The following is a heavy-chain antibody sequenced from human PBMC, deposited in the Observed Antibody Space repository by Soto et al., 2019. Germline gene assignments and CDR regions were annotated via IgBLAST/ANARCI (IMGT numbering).Heavy chain of an antibody. V-gene: IGHV4-39*01. CDR2: IYYSGST. J-gene: IGHJ4*02. D-gene: IGHD2-15*01. CDR3: ARHTPAISISDH. CDR1: GGSISSSSYY. Sequence: QLQLQESGAGLVKPSETLSLTCTVSGGSISSSSYYWGWIRRPPGKGLEWIGSIYYSGSTYYNPSLKSRVTISVDTSKNQFSLKLSSVTAADTAVYYCARHTPAISISDHWGQGTLVTVSS.